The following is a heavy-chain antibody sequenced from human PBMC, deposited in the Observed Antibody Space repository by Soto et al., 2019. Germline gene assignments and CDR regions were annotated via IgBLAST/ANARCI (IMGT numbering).Heavy chain of an antibody. CDR1: GGSLSGATYS. J-gene: IGHJ4*02. CDR3: ARSREFDY. V-gene: IGHV4-30-2*01. CDR2: IFPSGTT. Sequence: KPSETLSLTCGVSGGSLSGATYSWNWIRQPPGKGPEWIGYIFPSGTTYYNPSLKSRVTISIDVSKNQFSLSLRSLTAADTAVYYCARSREFDYWSQGTLVTAPQ.